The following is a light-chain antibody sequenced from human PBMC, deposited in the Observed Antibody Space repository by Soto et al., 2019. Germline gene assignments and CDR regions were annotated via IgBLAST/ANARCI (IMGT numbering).Light chain of an antibody. CDR1: RDISNY. CDR2: DAS. V-gene: IGKV1-33*01. Sequence: DIHMTQSPSSLSASVGDRVTITFQASRDISNYLNWYQQKPGKAPKFLIYDASNLETGVPSRFSGSGSGTDFTLTISSLQPEDIATYYCQQYDNLPLTFGQGTRLEIK. CDR3: QQYDNLPLT. J-gene: IGKJ5*01.